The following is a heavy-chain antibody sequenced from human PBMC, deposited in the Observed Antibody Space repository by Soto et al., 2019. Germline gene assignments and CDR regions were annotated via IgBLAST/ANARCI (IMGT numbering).Heavy chain of an antibody. J-gene: IGHJ6*02. CDR1: GYTFTSYY. CDR2: INPSGGST. V-gene: IGHV1-46*01. Sequence: ASVKVSCKASGYTFTSYYMHWVRQAPGQGLEWMGIINPSGGSTSYAQKFQGRVTMTRDTSTSTVYVELSSLRSEDTAVYYCARDAIFGVVITGLYYYYGMDVWGQGTTVTVSS. CDR3: ARDAIFGVVITGLYYYYGMDV. D-gene: IGHD3-3*01.